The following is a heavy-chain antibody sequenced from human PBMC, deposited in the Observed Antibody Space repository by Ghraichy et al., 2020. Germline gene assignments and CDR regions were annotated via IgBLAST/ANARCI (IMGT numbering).Heavy chain of an antibody. CDR1: GFTFAGYG. V-gene: IGHV3-23*01. J-gene: IGHJ2*01. CDR2: ISGSGYEI. D-gene: IGHD4-17*01. CDR3: AKIGALANWYFDL. Sequence: GGSPRLSCAASGFTFAGYGMSWVRQAPGKGLEWVSAISGSGYEIFYADSVKGRFTISRDNSKNTLYLQMNSLRAEDTAVYYCAKIGALANWYFDLWGRGTLVTVSS.